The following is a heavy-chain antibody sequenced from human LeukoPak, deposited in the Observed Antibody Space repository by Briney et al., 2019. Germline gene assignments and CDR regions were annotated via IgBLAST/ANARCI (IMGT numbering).Heavy chain of an antibody. CDR2: IKSDGST. J-gene: IGHJ1*01. V-gene: IGHV3-74*01. D-gene: IGHD3-22*01. CDR1: GFTFSSYW. CDR3: ARAPSEIGGYYPEYFRH. Sequence: GGSLRLSCAASGFTFSSYWMHWVRQAPGKGLVWVSRIKSDGSTNYADSVKGRFTISRDDAKNTLSLQMNSLRAEDTGVYYCARAPSEIGGYYPEYFRHWGQGTLVTVSS.